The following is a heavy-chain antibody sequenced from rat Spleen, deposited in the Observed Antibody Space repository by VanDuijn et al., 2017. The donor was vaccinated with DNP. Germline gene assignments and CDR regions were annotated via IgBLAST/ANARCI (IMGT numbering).Heavy chain of an antibody. CDR1: GFSFTNFA. J-gene: IGHJ4*01. CDR2: ISSGGST. D-gene: IGHD1-11*01. V-gene: IGHV2S12*01. CDR3: ARNYGLMDA. Sequence: QVQLRESGPGLVQPSQTLSLTCTVSGFSFTNFAINWVRQPPGKGLEWVAAISSGGSTYYNSGFKSRLSISRDTSKSQVFLKMNSLQTEDTAMYFCARNYGLMDAWGQGTSVTVSS.